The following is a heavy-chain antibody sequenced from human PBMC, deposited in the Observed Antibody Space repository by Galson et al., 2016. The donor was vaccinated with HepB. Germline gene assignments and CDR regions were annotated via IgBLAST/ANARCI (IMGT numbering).Heavy chain of an antibody. Sequence: SLRLSCAASGFTFSSYSMNWVRQAPGKGLEWVSYISSSGSTIYYADSVKGRFTISRDIAKNSLYLQMNSLRDEDTAVYYCAKDGGQQVVRWERLRKVYYYYAMDVLGQGTTVTVSS. CDR2: ISSSGSTI. V-gene: IGHV3-48*02. CDR1: GFTFSSYS. CDR3: AKDGGQQVVRWERLRKVYYYYAMDV. D-gene: IGHD6-13*01. J-gene: IGHJ6*02.